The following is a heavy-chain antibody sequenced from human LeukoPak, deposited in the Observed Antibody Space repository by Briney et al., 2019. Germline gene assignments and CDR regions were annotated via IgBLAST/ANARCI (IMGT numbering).Heavy chain of an antibody. CDR2: VDPQDGET. D-gene: IGHD7-27*01. CDR3: ATLAVLGRENRNWFDP. V-gene: IGHV1-69-2*01. CDR1: GYTFTDYY. Sequence: ASVKVSCTVSGYTFTDYYMHWVQQAPGKGLEWMGLVDPQDGETIYAQKFQGRVTITADTSTDTAYMELSSLRSEDTAVYYCATLAVLGRENRNWFDPWGQGTLVTVSS. J-gene: IGHJ5*02.